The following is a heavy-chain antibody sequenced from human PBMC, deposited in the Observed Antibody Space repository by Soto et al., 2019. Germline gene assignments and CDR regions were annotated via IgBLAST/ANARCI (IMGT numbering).Heavy chain of an antibody. CDR3: ARGSFSSSSSWFDP. J-gene: IGHJ5*02. CDR2: ISYTGRT. Sequence: PWETLSLTCTVSSGSISSDANFWSWIRQLPGRGLEWIGYISYTGRTYYTPSLNSRLTISLDTSKNLFSLRLSAVTAADTAVYFCARGSFSSSSSWFDPWGQGTLVTVSS. V-gene: IGHV4-31*03. CDR1: SGSISSDANF. D-gene: IGHD6-6*01.